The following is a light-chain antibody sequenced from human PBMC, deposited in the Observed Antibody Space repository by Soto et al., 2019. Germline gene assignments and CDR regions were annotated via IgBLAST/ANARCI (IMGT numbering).Light chain of an antibody. CDR3: NSYGGTNNYVV. CDR1: SSDVGGYDY. V-gene: IGLV2-14*01. CDR2: DVS. Sequence: QSALTQPASVSGSPGQSITISCTGTSSDVGGYDYVSWYQHHPGKAPKLMIYDVSNRPSGVSSRFSGSKSGNTASLTVSGLQAEDEADYFCNSYGGTNNYVVFGGGTQLTVL. J-gene: IGLJ2*01.